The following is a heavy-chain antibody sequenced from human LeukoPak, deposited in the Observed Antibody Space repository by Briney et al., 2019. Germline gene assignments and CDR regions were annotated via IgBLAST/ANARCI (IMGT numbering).Heavy chain of an antibody. Sequence: SETLSLTCTVSGGSVSSGSYYWSWIRQPPGKGLEWIGEVTRNGDINYNPSLKSRVTLSLEASQNQFSLTVNSVSAADTAVCYCARLSLMNPQLSYWYFDVWGRGTLVTVSS. D-gene: IGHD1-1*01. CDR2: VTRNGDI. CDR1: GGSVSSGSYY. CDR3: ARLSLMNPQLSYWYFDV. J-gene: IGHJ2*01. V-gene: IGHV4-61*01.